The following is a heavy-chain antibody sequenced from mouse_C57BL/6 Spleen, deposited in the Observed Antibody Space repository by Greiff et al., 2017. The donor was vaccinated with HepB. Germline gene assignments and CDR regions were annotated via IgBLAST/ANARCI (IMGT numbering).Heavy chain of an antibody. CDR3: ARCARSSPYYYAMDY. Sequence: VQLQQPGAELVMPGASVKLSCKASGYTFTSYWMHWVKQRPGQGLEWIGEIDPSDSYTNYNQKFKGKSTLTVDKSSSTAYMQLSSLTSEDSAVYFCARCARSSPYYYAMDYWGQGTSVTVSS. D-gene: IGHD1-1*01. J-gene: IGHJ4*01. V-gene: IGHV1-69*01. CDR2: IDPSDSYT. CDR1: GYTFTSYW.